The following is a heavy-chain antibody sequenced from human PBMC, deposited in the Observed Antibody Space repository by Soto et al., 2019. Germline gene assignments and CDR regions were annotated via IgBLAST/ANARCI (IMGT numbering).Heavy chain of an antibody. CDR1: GYTFTSYG. D-gene: IGHD3-10*01. CDR3: AIVTYVLLWFGELFPTDY. Sequence: QVQLVQSGAEVKKPGASVKVSCKASGYTFTSYGISWVRQAPGQGLEWMGWISAYNGNTNYAQKLQGRVTMTTATSTSTAYMELRSLRSDDTAVDYCAIVTYVLLWFGELFPTDYWGQGTLVTVSS. V-gene: IGHV1-18*01. CDR2: ISAYNGNT. J-gene: IGHJ4*02.